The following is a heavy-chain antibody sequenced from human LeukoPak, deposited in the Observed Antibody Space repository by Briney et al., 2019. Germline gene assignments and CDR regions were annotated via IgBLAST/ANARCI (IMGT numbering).Heavy chain of an antibody. CDR1: GLTFSSNA. CDR3: ATHGSGSYRYYFDY. J-gene: IGHJ4*02. V-gene: IGHV3-23*01. Sequence: GGSLRLSCAASGLTFSSNAMSWVRQAPGKGLEWVSTISGSGGSTYYADSVKGRFTISRDNSKNTLYLQMNSLRAEDTAVYYCATHGSGSYRYYFDYWGQGTLVIVSS. D-gene: IGHD3-10*01. CDR2: ISGSGGST.